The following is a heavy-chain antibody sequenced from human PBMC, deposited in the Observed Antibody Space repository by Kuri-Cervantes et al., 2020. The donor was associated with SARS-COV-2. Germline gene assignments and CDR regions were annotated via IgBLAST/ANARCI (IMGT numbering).Heavy chain of an antibody. CDR1: GGTFSSYA. CDR3: ARSPVGGNSVDHFDY. CDR2: IIPIFGTA. J-gene: IGHJ4*02. Sequence: SVKVSCNASGGTFSSYAVSWVRQAPGQGLEWMGGIIPIFGTANYAQEFQGRVTITTDESTSTAYMELSSLRSEDTAVYYCARSPVGGNSVDHFDYWGQGTLVTVSS. D-gene: IGHD4-23*01. V-gene: IGHV1-69*05.